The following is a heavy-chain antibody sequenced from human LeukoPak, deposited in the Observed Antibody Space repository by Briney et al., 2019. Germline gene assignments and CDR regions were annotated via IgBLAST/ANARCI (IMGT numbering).Heavy chain of an antibody. Sequence: ASVKVSCKASGYMFTGHYMHWVRQPPGQGLEWMGWINPNNGGTNYAHKFQGRVTMTRDTSISTAYMELSSLRSDDTAVYYCARVTEHTAMVHWYFDLWGRGTLVTV. CDR1: GYMFTGHY. CDR2: INPNNGGT. D-gene: IGHD5-18*01. V-gene: IGHV1-2*02. CDR3: ARVTEHTAMVHWYFDL. J-gene: IGHJ2*01.